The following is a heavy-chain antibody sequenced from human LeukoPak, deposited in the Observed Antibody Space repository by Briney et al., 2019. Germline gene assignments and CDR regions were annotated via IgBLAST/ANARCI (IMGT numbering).Heavy chain of an antibody. CDR3: AREYSSSSGRSFDY. J-gene: IGHJ4*02. CDR2: ISPSATTI. D-gene: IGHD6-6*01. CDR1: AFTFSGYS. Sequence: GGPLRLSCAASAFTFSGYSMNWVRQAPGKGLEWVSYISPSATTIYYADSVKGRFTISRDNAKNSLYLQMNSLRAEDTAVYYCAREYSSSSGRSFDYWGQGTLVTVSS. V-gene: IGHV3-48*01.